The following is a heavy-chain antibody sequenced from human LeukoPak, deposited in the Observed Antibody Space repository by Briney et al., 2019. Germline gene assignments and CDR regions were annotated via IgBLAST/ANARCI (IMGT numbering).Heavy chain of an antibody. V-gene: IGHV4-59*08. D-gene: IGHD6-19*01. J-gene: IGHJ4*02. CDR1: GGSIGSYC. CDR3: ARHEGRSGWNGWYDH. CDR2: IYYIGGT. Sequence: PSETLSLTCTVSGGSIGSYCWSWIRQPPGKGLEWIGYIYYIGGTNYNPSLKSRVTLSVDTSRNQFSLNLNSVTAADTAMYYCARHEGRSGWNGWYDHWGQGILVTVSS.